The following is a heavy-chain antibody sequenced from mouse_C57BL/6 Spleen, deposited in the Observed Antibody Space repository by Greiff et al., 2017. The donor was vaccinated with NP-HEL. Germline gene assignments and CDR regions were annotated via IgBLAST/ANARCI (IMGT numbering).Heavy chain of an antibody. V-gene: IGHV1-82*01. Sequence: QVQLKESGPELVKPGASVKISCKASGYAFSSSWMNWVKQRPGKGLEWIGRIYPGDGDTNYNGKFKGKATLTADKSSSTAYMQLSSLTSEDSAVYFCAREGQLRLFAYWGQGTLVTVSA. CDR3: AREGQLRLFAY. D-gene: IGHD3-2*02. CDR2: IYPGDGDT. CDR1: GYAFSSSW. J-gene: IGHJ3*01.